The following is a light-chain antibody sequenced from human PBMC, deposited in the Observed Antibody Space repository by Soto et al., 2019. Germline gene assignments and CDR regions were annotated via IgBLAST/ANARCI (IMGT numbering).Light chain of an antibody. CDR1: QTIDIW. J-gene: IGKJ1*01. CDR3: QQYKDFSRA. CDR2: QVS. V-gene: IGKV1-5*03. Sequence: DIQMTQSPSSLSASVGDRVTITCRASQTIDIWLAWYQQKPGKAPKLLISQVSSLESAVPSRFSGSGSETEFTLTVSSLQPDDFATYYCQQYKDFSRAFGQGTKVEI.